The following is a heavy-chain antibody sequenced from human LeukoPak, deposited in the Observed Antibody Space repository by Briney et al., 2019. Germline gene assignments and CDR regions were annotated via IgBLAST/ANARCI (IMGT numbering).Heavy chain of an antibody. D-gene: IGHD3-22*01. CDR2: ISDRGGRT. Sequence: GGSLRLSCAVSGSTLSNYGRSWVRQAAGKGLEWVGVISDRGGRTNYADSVTGTFTISRDNPKNTLYLQMNSLRAEDTAVYFCAKRGVVIRVILVGFHKEAYYFDSWGQGALVTVSS. J-gene: IGHJ4*02. CDR1: GSTLSNYG. CDR3: AKRGVVIRVILVGFHKEAYYFDS. V-gene: IGHV3-23*01.